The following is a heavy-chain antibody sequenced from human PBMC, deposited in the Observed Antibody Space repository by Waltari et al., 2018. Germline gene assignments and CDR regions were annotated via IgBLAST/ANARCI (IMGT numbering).Heavy chain of an antibody. V-gene: IGHV3-43*01. D-gene: IGHD6-19*01. CDR3: VKEGRSLEYYVDS. CDR2: IAWESART. Sequence: EVHLVESGGVVVQPGGSLRLSCAASGFTFYDYTMHWVRPVPGKGLEWISRIAWESARTYYADSVKGRFSISRDNRKNSLYLHMDDLRSDDSALYYCVKEGRSLEYYVDSWGQGTLVTVSS. CDR1: GFTFYDYT. J-gene: IGHJ4*02.